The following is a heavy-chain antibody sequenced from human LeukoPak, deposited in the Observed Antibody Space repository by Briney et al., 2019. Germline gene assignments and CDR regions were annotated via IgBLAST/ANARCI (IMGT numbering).Heavy chain of an antibody. J-gene: IGHJ4*02. Sequence: GGSLRSSCAASGFTFSSYAVSWVRQAPGKGLEWASAISGSGGSTYYADSVKGRSTISRDNSKNTLYLQMNSLRAEDTAVYYCAKGGIAAAGPFDYWGQGTLVTVSS. CDR1: GFTFSSYA. CDR2: ISGSGGST. V-gene: IGHV3-23*01. CDR3: AKGGIAAAGPFDY. D-gene: IGHD6-13*01.